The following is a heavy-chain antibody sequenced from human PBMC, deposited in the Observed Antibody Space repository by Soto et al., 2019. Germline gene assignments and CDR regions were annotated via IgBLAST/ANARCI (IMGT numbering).Heavy chain of an antibody. CDR2: ISGSGGST. CDR1: GFTFSSYA. CDR3: AKGYYYDSRNYYYGMDV. J-gene: IGHJ6*02. D-gene: IGHD3-22*01. V-gene: IGHV3-23*01. Sequence: GGSLRLSCAASGFTFSSYAMSWVRQPPGKGLEWVSAISGSGGSTYYADSVKGRFTISRDNSKNTLYLQMNSLRAEDTAVYYCAKGYYYDSRNYYYGMDVWGQGTTVTVSS.